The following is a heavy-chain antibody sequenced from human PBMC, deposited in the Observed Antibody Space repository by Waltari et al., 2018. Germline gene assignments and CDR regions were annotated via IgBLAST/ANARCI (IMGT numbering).Heavy chain of an antibody. CDR2: MNPNSGNT. D-gene: IGHD6-19*01. V-gene: IGHV1-8*01. Sequence: QVQLVQSGAEVKKPGASVKVSCKASGYTFTSYDINWVRQATGQGLEWMGWMNPNSGNTGYAQKFQGRVTMTRDTSISTAYMELSSLRSVTAADTAMYYCVRVHMAVSGVFDSWGRGIQVTVSS. CDR1: GYTFTSYD. CDR3: VRVHMAVSGVFDS. J-gene: IGHJ4*02.